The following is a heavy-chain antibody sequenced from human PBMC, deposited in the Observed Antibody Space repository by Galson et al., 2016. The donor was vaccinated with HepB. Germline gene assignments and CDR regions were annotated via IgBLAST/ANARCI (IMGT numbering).Heavy chain of an antibody. J-gene: IGHJ4*02. V-gene: IGHV3-11*04. D-gene: IGHD3-9*01. CDR2: IVGDGSST. Sequence: SLRLSCAASGFPFRSYYMSWTRQAPGKGLEWVAFIVGDGSSTFYSDSVKGRFTVSRDNAKNSLYLQMNSLRAEDTAVYYCATEDWYRFDSWGQGTLVTVSS. CDR1: GFPFRSYY. CDR3: ATEDWYRFDS.